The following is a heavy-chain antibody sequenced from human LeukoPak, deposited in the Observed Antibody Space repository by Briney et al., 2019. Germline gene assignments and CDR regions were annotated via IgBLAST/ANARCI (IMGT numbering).Heavy chain of an antibody. J-gene: IGHJ5*02. CDR2: ISAYNGNT. V-gene: IGHV1-18*01. CDR1: GGTFSSYA. Sequence: GASVKVSCKASGGTFSSYAISWVRQAPGQGLEWMGWISAYNGNTNYAQKLQGRVTMTTDTSTSTAYMELRSLRSDDTAVYYCARDPFLYCSGGSCSHWFDPWGQGTLVTVSS. D-gene: IGHD2-15*01. CDR3: ARDPFLYCSGGSCSHWFDP.